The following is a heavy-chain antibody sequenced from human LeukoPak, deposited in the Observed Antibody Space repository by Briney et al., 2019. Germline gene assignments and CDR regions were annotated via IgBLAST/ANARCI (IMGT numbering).Heavy chain of an antibody. CDR3: ARDPDVRHYQDYFDY. J-gene: IGHJ4*02. Sequence: GSLRLSCAASGFTFSSYSIHWVRQAPGKGLEWVSSITSRSTYTYYADSVKGRFTISRDNAKNSLYLQMNSLRAEDTAVYYCARDPDVRHYQDYFDYWGQGTLVTVSS. V-gene: IGHV3-21*01. CDR1: GFTFSSYS. CDR2: ITSRSTYT. D-gene: IGHD1-14*01.